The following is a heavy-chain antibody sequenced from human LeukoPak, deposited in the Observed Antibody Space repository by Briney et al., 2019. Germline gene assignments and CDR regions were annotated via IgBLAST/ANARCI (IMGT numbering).Heavy chain of an antibody. V-gene: IGHV1-69*05. Sequence: SVKVSCKAFGGTFSTYAINWVRQAPGQGLEWMGGIIPIFGTPNHAQKFQGRVTITTDESTSTAYMELRSLRSDDTAVYYCARAGYAGRGATLDAFDIWGQGTMVTVSS. CDR3: ARAGYAGRGATLDAFDI. J-gene: IGHJ3*02. CDR2: IIPIFGTP. CDR1: GGTFSTYA. D-gene: IGHD1-26*01.